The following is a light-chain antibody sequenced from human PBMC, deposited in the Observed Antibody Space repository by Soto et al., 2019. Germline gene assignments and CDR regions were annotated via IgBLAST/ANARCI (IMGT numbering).Light chain of an antibody. J-gene: IGKJ3*01. CDR2: DAS. CDR3: QQSSDLPFT. V-gene: IGKV3-11*01. Sequence: EIVLTQSPATLSLSPGERATLSCRASQSIFTSLGWYQQKPGQAPRLLIYDASNRATGVPARFSGSGSGTDFTLTISRLEPEDFAVYYCQQSSDLPFTFGPGTTVDIK. CDR1: QSIFTS.